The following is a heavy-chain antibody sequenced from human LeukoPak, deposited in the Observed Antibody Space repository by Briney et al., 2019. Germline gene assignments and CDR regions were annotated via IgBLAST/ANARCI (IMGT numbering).Heavy chain of an antibody. V-gene: IGHV3-48*01. CDR2: ISSSSNTI. J-gene: IGHJ5*02. D-gene: IGHD1-26*01. Sequence: GGSLRLSCAASGFTFSSYRMNWVRQAPGKGLEWVSYISSSSNTIYYADSVKGRFTISRDNAKNSLYLQMNSLRAEDTAVYYCAKAGATVGYNWFDPWGQGTLVTVSS. CDR3: AKAGATVGYNWFDP. CDR1: GFTFSSYR.